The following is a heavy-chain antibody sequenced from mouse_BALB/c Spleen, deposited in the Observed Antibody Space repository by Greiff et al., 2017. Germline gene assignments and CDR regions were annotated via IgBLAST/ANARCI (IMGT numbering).Heavy chain of an antibody. CDR1: GFSLTSYG. V-gene: IGHV2-9*02. CDR2: IWAGGST. D-gene: IGHD1-1*01. J-gene: IGHJ4*01. CDR3: ARVYYGSSYNAMDY. Sequence: VMLVESGPGLVAPSQSLSITCTVSGFSLTSYGVHWVRQPPGKGLEWLGVIWAGGSTNYNSALMSRLSISKDNSKSQVFLKMNSLQTDDTAMYYCARVYYGSSYNAMDYWGQGTSVTVSS.